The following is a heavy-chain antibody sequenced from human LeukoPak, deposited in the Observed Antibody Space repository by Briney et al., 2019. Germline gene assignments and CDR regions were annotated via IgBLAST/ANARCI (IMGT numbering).Heavy chain of an antibody. J-gene: IGHJ4*02. CDR3: ARGLGLAAAGNLYYFDY. V-gene: IGHV4-34*01. CDR2: ISHSGST. CDR1: GGSFSGYY. Sequence: SETLSLTRAVYGGSFSGYYWSWIRPPPGKGVEWIGEISHSGSTNYNPSLKSRVTISVDTSKNQFSLKLSSVTAADTAVYYCARGLGLAAAGNLYYFDYWGQGTLVTVSS. D-gene: IGHD6-13*01.